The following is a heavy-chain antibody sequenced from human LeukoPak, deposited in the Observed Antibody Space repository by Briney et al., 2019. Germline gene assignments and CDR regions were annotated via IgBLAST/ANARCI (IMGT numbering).Heavy chain of an antibody. CDR2: IHYSGST. V-gene: IGHV4-59*02. CDR1: GGSVSGYY. Sequence: PSETLSLTCTVSGGSVSGYYWSWIRQPPGKGLEWIGYIHYSGSTNYNPSLKSRVTISVDMSKNQFSLKLSSVTAADTAIYYCARGGSKQWLVDDSWGQGTLVTVSS. CDR3: ARGGSKQWLVDDS. D-gene: IGHD6-19*01. J-gene: IGHJ4*02.